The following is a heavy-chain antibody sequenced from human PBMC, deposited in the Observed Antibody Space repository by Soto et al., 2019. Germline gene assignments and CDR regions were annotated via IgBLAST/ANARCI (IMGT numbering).Heavy chain of an antibody. Sequence: QVQLVQSGGEVKKPGASVKVSCKASGYTFTSYGISWVRQAPGQGLAWMGRISAYNGNTNYAQKLQGRVTITTDTPTNTAYKELRSLRSVDPAVSYCARGVGALGYRFDPWGQGTLVTVSS. J-gene: IGHJ5*02. D-gene: IGHD5-18*01. CDR3: ARGVGALGYRFDP. CDR1: GYTFTSYG. V-gene: IGHV1-18*01. CDR2: ISAYNGNT.